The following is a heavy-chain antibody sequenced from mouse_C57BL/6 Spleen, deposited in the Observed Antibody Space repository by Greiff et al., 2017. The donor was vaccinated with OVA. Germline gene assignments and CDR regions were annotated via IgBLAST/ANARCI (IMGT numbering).Heavy chain of an antibody. CDR3: ARSGDYDEAWFAY. V-gene: IGHV1-26*01. Sequence: EVHLVESGPELVKPGASVKISCKASGYTFTDYYMNWVKQSHGKSLEWIGDINPNNGGTSYNQKFKGKATLTVDKSSSTAYMELRSLTSEDSAVYYCARSGDYDEAWFAYWGQGTLVTVSA. J-gene: IGHJ3*01. CDR1: GYTFTDYY. D-gene: IGHD2-4*01. CDR2: INPNNGGT.